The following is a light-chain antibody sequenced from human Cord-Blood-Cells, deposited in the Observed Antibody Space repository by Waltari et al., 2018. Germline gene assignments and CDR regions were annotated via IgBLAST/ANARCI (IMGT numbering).Light chain of an antibody. CDR2: EGS. CDR3: CSYAGSSTFYV. J-gene: IGLJ1*01. V-gene: IGLV2-23*01. Sequence: QSALTQPASVSGSPGPSITLSCTGSSSYVGSYNLVSWYQQHPGKAPKLMIYEGSKRPSGVSNRFSGSKSGNTASLTISGLQAEDEADYYCCSYAGSSTFYVFGTGTKVTVL. CDR1: SSYVGSYNL.